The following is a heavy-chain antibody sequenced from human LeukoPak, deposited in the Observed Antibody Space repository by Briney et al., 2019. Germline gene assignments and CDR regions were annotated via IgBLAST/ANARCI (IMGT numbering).Heavy chain of an antibody. V-gene: IGHV3-23*01. Sequence: GGSLRVSCAASGFTLSSYAMSWVRQAPGKGLEWVSAISGSGGSTYYADSVKGRFTISRDNSKNTLYLQMNSLRAEDTAVYYCAKDLENYYIVVVPAAMAGGFDYWGQGTLVTVSS. D-gene: IGHD2-2*01. CDR2: ISGSGGST. CDR1: GFTLSSYA. J-gene: IGHJ4*02. CDR3: AKDLENYYIVVVPAAMAGGFDY.